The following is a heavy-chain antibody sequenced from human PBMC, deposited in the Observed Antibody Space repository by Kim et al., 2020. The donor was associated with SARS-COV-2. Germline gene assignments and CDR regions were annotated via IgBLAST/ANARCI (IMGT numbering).Heavy chain of an antibody. D-gene: IGHD3-22*01. CDR3: ARDGLYYYDSSGYYGLYYYGMDV. CDR2: ISYDGSNK. CDR1: GFTFSCYG. V-gene: IGHV3-33*05. J-gene: IGHJ6*02. Sequence: GGSLRLSCAASGFTFSCYGMHWVRQAPGKGLEWVAVISYDGSNKYYADSVKGRFTISRDNSKNTLYLQMNSLRAEDTAVYYCARDGLYYYDSSGYYGLYYYGMDVWSQGTTVTVSS.